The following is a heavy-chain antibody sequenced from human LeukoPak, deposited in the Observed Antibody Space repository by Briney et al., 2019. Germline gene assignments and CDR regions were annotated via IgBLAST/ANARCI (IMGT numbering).Heavy chain of an antibody. V-gene: IGHV4-34*01. CDR3: ARGYCSSTSCWNWLDP. CDR1: GGSFSGYY. J-gene: IGHJ5*02. Sequence: SETLSLTCAVYGGSFSGYYWSWIRQPPGKGLEWIGEINHSGSTNYNPSLKSRVTISVDTSKNQFSLKLSSVTAADTAVYYCARGYCSSTSCWNWLDPWGQGTLVTVSS. D-gene: IGHD2-2*01. CDR2: INHSGST.